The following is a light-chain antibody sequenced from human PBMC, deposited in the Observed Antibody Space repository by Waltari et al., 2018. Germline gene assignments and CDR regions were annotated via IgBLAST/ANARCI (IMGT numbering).Light chain of an antibody. V-gene: IGLV7-46*01. CDR1: TGAVTTGHF. CDR2: DTS. CDR3: LLFYGGART. J-gene: IGLJ2*01. Sequence: QAVVTQEPSLTVSPGGTVTLTCDSSTGAVTTGHFPSWFQQKPGQAPRTLICDTSIKQSWTPARFSGSLLGGRAALTLSGAQPEDEAEYYCLLFYGGARTFGGGTKLTVL.